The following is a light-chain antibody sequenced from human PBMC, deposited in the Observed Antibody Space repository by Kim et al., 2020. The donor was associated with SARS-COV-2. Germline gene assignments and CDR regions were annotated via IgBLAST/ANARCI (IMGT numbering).Light chain of an antibody. V-gene: IGLV2-18*02. Sequence: GQSVTISSPGTSGDVGNYHRVSWYQQPPGTAPKLMIYEVSSRPSGVPDRFSGSKSGNTASLTISGLQAEDEADYYCSSFTSSDTWVFGGGTQLTVL. CDR3: SSFTSSDTWV. CDR2: EVS. J-gene: IGLJ3*02. CDR1: SGDVGNYHR.